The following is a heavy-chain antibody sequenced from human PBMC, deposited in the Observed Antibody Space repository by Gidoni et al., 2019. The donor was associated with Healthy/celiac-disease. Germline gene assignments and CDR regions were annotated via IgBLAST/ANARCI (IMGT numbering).Heavy chain of an antibody. CDR3: ADIIVVVPAARGWGAFDI. CDR1: GGSISRSSYY. J-gene: IGHJ3*02. V-gene: IGHV4-39*01. Sequence: QLQLQESGPGLVKPSETLSLTCTVSGGSISRSSYYWGWIRQPPGKGLEWIGSIYYSGSTYYNPSLKSRVTISVDTSKNQFSLKLSSVTAADTAVYYCADIIVVVPAARGWGAFDIWGQGTMVTVSS. CDR2: IYYSGST. D-gene: IGHD2-2*01.